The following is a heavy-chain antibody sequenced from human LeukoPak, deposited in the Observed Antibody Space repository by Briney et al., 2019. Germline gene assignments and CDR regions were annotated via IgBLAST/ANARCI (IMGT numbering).Heavy chain of an antibody. J-gene: IGHJ6*03. Sequence: SETLSLTCTVSGYSISSGYYWGWIRQPPGKGLEWIGNIYHIGRTDYNPSLRSRVTISVDTSRNQFSLRLSSVTAADTAVYYCAKVNYAGEFDYYYYMDVWGRGTTVTVSS. CDR2: IYHIGRT. CDR3: AKVNYAGEFDYYYYMDV. CDR1: GYSISSGYY. D-gene: IGHD3-10*01. V-gene: IGHV4-38-2*02.